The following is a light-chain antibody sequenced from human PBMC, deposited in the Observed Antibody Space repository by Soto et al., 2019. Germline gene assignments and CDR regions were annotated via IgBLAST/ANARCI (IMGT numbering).Light chain of an antibody. CDR2: KAS. V-gene: IGKV1-5*03. CDR3: QQYNTHPFT. Sequence: DIQMTQSPSTLSASVGDRVTITCRASQSISTWLAWYQQKPGKAPKLLIYKASSLEGGVPSRFSGSGSGAEINITISSLQPDDFATYYCQQYNTHPFTFGGGTTVDIE. CDR1: QSISTW. J-gene: IGKJ4*01.